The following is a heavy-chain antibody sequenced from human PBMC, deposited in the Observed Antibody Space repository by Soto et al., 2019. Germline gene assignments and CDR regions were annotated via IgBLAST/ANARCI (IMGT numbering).Heavy chain of an antibody. CDR1: GGTISGYY. V-gene: IGHV4-4*07. J-gene: IGHJ5*02. CDR2: IYSSVNT. D-gene: IGHD3-3*01. Sequence: SETLSLTCSVSGGTISGYYWTWIRQPAGKGLEWIGRIYSSVNTKYNPSLQSRVTMSLDTSNNQFSLRLTSVTAADTAVYYCARGQRFSDWFDPWGQGTLVTLSS. CDR3: ARGQRFSDWFDP.